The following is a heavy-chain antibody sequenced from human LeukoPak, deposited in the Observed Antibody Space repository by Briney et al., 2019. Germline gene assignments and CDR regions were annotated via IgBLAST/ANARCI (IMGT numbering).Heavy chain of an antibody. Sequence: SETLSLTCTVSGGSISSSSYYWGWIRQPPGKGLEWHGGIYYSGRTYYNPSLKSRVTISVDTSKNQFSLKLSSVTAADTAVYYCARGRPYYYGYWGQGTLVTVSS. J-gene: IGHJ4*02. D-gene: IGHD6-6*01. CDR1: GGSISSSSYY. CDR2: IYYSGRT. CDR3: ARGRPYYYGY. V-gene: IGHV4-39*07.